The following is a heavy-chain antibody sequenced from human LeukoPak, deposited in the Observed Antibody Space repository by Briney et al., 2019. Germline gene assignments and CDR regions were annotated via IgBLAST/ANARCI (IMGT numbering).Heavy chain of an antibody. Sequence: GGSLRLSCAASGFTFSSYTMNWVRQAPGKGLEWVSHISPSGSTYYADSVKGRFTISRDNAKTSLYLQMNSLRAEDTAVYYCARPGPTPFDYWGQGTLVTVSS. CDR2: ISPSGST. J-gene: IGHJ4*02. CDR3: ARPGPTPFDY. V-gene: IGHV3-48*01. D-gene: IGHD7-27*01. CDR1: GFTFSSYT.